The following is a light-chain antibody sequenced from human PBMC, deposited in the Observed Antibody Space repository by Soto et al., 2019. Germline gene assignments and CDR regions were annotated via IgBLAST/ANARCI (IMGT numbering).Light chain of an antibody. V-gene: IGKV3-11*01. Sequence: VLTQSPATLSLSLGERATLSCRASQSVGDYLAWYQQKPGQAPRLLIYDASKGATGIPARFSGSGSGTDFTLTISSLQPEDFAFYYYQQRSRCPPPCGLGTKVDIK. CDR3: QQRSRCPPP. CDR2: DAS. CDR1: QSVGDY. J-gene: IGKJ1*01.